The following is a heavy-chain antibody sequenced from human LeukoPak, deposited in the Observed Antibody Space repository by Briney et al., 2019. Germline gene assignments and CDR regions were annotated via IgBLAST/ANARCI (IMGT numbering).Heavy chain of an antibody. CDR3: ASYDVSGFGY. J-gene: IGHJ4*02. D-gene: IGHD3-22*01. CDR2: IYYSGST. CDR1: GGTMSSGDYY. Sequence: SETLSLTCTVSGGTMSSGDYYLSWIRQPPGKGLEWLGYIYYSGSTYYNPSLKSRVTISVDTPKNQFSLKLSSVTAADTAVYYCASYDVSGFGYWGQGSLVTVSS. V-gene: IGHV4-30-4*01.